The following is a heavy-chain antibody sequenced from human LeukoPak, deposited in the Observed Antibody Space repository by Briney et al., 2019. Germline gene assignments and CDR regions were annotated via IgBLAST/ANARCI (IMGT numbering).Heavy chain of an antibody. CDR2: MNPNSGNT. D-gene: IGHD6-19*01. CDR3: ARGIAVAGTRPKSLGY. CDR1: GYTFTSYD. V-gene: IGHV1-8*03. J-gene: IGHJ4*02. Sequence: ASVKVSCKASGYTFTSYDINWVRQATGQGLEWMGWMNPNSGNTGYAQKFQGRVTITRNTSISTAYMELSSLRSEDTAVYYCARGIAVAGTRPKSLGYWGQGTLVTVST.